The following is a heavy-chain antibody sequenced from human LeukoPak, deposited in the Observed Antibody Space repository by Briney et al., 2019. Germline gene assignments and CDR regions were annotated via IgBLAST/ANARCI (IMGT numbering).Heavy chain of an antibody. J-gene: IGHJ6*03. V-gene: IGHV4-34*01. CDR3: ARVGEAAYTYYYYYMDV. Sequence: SETLSLTCAVYGGSFSGYYWSWTRQPPGKGLEWIGEINHSGSTNYNPSLKSRVTISVDTSKNQFSLKLSSVTAADTAVYYCARVGEAAYTYYYYYMDVWGKGTTVTVSS. D-gene: IGHD3-16*01. CDR2: INHSGST. CDR1: GGSFSGYY.